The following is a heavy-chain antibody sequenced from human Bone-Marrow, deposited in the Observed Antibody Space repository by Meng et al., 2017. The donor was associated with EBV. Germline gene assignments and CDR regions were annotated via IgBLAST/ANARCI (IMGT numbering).Heavy chain of an antibody. J-gene: IGHJ4*02. CDR1: GASSTTPNYY. CDR3: VRGYDYGDYVDY. Sequence: QLPLTDSAPGLWKPSETPSLICTVSGASSTTPNYYWGWIRQPPGKGLEWIGTFYSVTTTFYNPSLRSRLAISVDTSKNQFSLRLTSLTAADTAAYYCVRGYDYGDYVDYWGQGTLVTVSS. D-gene: IGHD4-17*01. V-gene: IGHV4-39*07. CDR2: FYSVTTT.